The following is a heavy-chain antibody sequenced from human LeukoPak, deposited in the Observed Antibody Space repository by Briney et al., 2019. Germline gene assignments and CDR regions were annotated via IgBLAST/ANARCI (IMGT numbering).Heavy chain of an antibody. J-gene: IGHJ6*03. CDR1: GGTFSSYA. CDR3: ASNSMTTNYYYYMDV. D-gene: IGHD4-17*01. CDR2: IIPIFGTA. V-gene: IGHV1-69*05. Sequence: RASVKVSCKASGGTFSSYAISWVRRAPGQGLEWMGGIIPIFGTANYAQKFQGRVTITTDESTSTAYMELSSLRSEDTAVYYCASNSMTTNYYYYMDVWGKGTTVTVSS.